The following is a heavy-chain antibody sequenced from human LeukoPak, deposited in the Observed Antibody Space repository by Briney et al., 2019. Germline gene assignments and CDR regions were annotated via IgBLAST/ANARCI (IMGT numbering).Heavy chain of an antibody. J-gene: IGHJ3*02. CDR1: GGSISSGGYS. V-gene: IGHV4-30-2*01. CDR3: ARKYCSTISCSYGFDI. CDR2: IYHSGST. D-gene: IGHD2-2*01. Sequence: SQTLSLTCAVSGGSISSGGYSWSWIRQPPGKGLEWIGYIYHSGSTYYNPSLKSRVTISVDGSKNQFSLKLRSVTAADTAMHFCARKYCSTISCSYGFDIWGQGTKVTVSS.